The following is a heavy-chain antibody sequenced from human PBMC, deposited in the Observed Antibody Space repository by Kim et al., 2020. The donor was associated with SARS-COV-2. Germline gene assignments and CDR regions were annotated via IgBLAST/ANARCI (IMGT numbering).Heavy chain of an antibody. V-gene: IGHV3-9*01. D-gene: IGHD2-21*02. J-gene: IGHJ3*02. CDR2: ISWNSGSI. CDR1: GFTFDDYA. CDR3: YSECGGDCYGAFDI. Sequence: GGSLRLSCAASGFTFDDYAMHWVRQAPGKGLEWVSGISWNSGSIGYADSVKGRFTISRDNAKNSLYLQMNSLRAEDTALYYCYSECGGDCYGAFDIWGQGTMVTVSS.